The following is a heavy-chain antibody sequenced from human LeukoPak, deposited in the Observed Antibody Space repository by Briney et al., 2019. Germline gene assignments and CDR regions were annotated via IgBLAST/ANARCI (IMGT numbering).Heavy chain of an antibody. V-gene: IGHV3-7*01. D-gene: IGHD2-21*02. CDR3: ARAPVVVTYYFDY. CDR2: IKQDGSEK. J-gene: IGHJ4*02. Sequence: PGGSLRLSCAASGFTFSSYEMNWVRQAPGKGLEWVANIKQDGSEKYYVDSVKGRFTISRDNAKNSLYLQMNSLRAEDTAVYYCARAPVVVTYYFDYWGQGTLVTVSS. CDR1: GFTFSSYE.